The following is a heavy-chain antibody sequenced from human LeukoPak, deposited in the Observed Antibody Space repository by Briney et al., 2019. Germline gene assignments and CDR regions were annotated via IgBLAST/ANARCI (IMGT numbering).Heavy chain of an antibody. CDR3: ANMRGQWLS. CDR2: ISDSGLST. CDR1: GFAFSRSA. V-gene: IGHV3-23*01. D-gene: IGHD6-19*01. Sequence: GGSLRLSCAASGFAFSRSAMSWVRRAPGKGLEWVSIISDSGLSTKYAESAKGRFTISRDNSKNTLYLQMNSLRAEDTAVYYCANMRGQWLSWGQGTLVTVSS. J-gene: IGHJ4*02.